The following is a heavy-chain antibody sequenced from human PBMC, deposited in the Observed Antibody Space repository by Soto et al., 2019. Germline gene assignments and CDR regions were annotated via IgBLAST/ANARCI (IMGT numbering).Heavy chain of an antibody. CDR1: GGSISSYY. CDR2: IYTSGST. J-gene: IGHJ4*02. V-gene: IGHV4-4*07. Sequence: SETLSLTCTVSGGSISSYYWSWIRQPAGKGLEWIGRIYTSGSTNYNPSLKSRVTMSVDTSKNQFSLKLSSVTAADTAVYYCARTVFWSGYPYYFDPWGQGTLVTVSS. CDR3: ARTVFWSGYPYYFDP. D-gene: IGHD3-3*01.